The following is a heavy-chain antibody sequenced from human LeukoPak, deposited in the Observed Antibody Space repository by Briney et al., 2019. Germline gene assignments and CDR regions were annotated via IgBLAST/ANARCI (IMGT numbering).Heavy chain of an antibody. CDR3: AKDRRGYDSSGYYLLFDY. V-gene: IGHV3-30*02. CDR2: IQNDGSNT. CDR1: GFTFSDYG. Sequence: PGGSLRLSCAASGFTFSDYGMNWVRQTPGKGLEWLAFIQNDGSNTFYADSVKGRFTISRDNSKNTLYLQMTSLRAEDTAVYYCAKDRRGYDSSGYYLLFDYWGQGTLVTVSS. D-gene: IGHD3-22*01. J-gene: IGHJ4*02.